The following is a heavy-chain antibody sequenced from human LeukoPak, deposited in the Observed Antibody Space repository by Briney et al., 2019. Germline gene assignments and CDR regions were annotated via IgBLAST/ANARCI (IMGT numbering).Heavy chain of an antibody. D-gene: IGHD5-24*01. J-gene: IGHJ4*02. Sequence: PGGPLSLPCVVSGSTFSSYTRPWVRQPPGKGLEWVSFISSPTSIIYYADSVKGRFTISRDDAQNSLYLHMSSLRDEDTAVYYCARGDGFHHFDYWGQGALITVSS. CDR2: ISSPTSII. CDR1: GSTFSSYT. V-gene: IGHV3-48*02. CDR3: ARGDGFHHFDY.